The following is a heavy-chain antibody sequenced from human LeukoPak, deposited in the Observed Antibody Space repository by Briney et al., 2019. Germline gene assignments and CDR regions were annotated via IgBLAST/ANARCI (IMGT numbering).Heavy chain of an antibody. CDR3: ARDALAAGYRLEWYYFDY. J-gene: IGHJ4*02. Sequence: KSGGSLRLSCAASVFTFSSYWMSWVRQAPGKGLEWVSSISSSSSYIYYADSVKGRFTISRDNAKNSLYLQMNSLRAEDTAVYYCARDALAAGYRLEWYYFDYWGQGTLVTVSS. CDR2: ISSSSSYI. CDR1: VFTFSSYW. D-gene: IGHD2-2*01. V-gene: IGHV3-21*03.